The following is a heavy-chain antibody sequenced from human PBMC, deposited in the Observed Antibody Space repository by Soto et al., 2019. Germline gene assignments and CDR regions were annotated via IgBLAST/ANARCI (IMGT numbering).Heavy chain of an antibody. Sequence: PGGSLRLSCAASGFTFSSYSMNWVRQAPGKGLEWVSSISSSSSYIYYADSVKGRFTISRDNAKNSLYLQMNSLRAEDTAVYYCAREADFWSGYSALHYWGQGTLVTVSS. CDR1: GFTFSSYS. V-gene: IGHV3-21*01. D-gene: IGHD3-3*01. J-gene: IGHJ4*02. CDR3: AREADFWSGYSALHY. CDR2: ISSSSSYI.